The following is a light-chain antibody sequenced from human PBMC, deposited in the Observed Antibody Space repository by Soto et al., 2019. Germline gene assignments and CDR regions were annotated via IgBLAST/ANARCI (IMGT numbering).Light chain of an antibody. V-gene: IGKV3-20*01. CDR2: GAS. Sequence: EIVLTQSPGTLSLSPGERGTLSCRASQSVSSSYLAWFQQKPGQAPRLLLYGASSRATGIPDRFSGSGSGTDFTLTISRLEPEDFAVYYCQQYSNLPITFGHGTRLEIK. J-gene: IGKJ5*01. CDR1: QSVSSSY. CDR3: QQYSNLPIT.